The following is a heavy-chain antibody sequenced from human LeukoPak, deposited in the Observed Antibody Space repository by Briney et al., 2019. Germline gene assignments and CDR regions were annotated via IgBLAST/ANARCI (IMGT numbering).Heavy chain of an antibody. Sequence: GGSLRLSCAASGFAFETYSMNWVRQAPGKGLEWVSSIRSNSDNTYYADSVKGRFTISRDNTKDSLHLQMDSLRAEDTAVYYCAKGSSAMAYYYMDVWGKGTTVTVSS. CDR2: IRSNSDNT. CDR3: AKGSSAMAYYYMDV. V-gene: IGHV3-21*04. D-gene: IGHD5-18*01. J-gene: IGHJ6*03. CDR1: GFAFETYS.